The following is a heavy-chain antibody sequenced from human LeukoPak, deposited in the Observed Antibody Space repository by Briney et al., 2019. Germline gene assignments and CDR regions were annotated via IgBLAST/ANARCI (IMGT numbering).Heavy chain of an antibody. J-gene: IGHJ5*02. CDR2: IIPIFGTA. V-gene: IGHV1-69*13. CDR1: GGTFSSYA. Sequence: GASVKVSCKASGGTFSSYAISWVRQAPGQGLGWMGGIIPIFGTANYAQKFQGRVTITADESTSTAYMELSSLRSEDTAVYYCAASSDIVVVPAAIQDDRGWFDPWGQGTLVTVSS. CDR3: AASSDIVVVPAAIQDDRGWFDP. D-gene: IGHD2-2*02.